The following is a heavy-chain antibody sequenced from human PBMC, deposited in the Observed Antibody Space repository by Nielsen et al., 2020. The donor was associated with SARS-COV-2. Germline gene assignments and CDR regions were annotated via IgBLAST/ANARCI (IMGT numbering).Heavy chain of an antibody. CDR3: ARGHLVVVPSPILGLGPFFYSFYLDV. J-gene: IGHJ6*03. Sequence: GSLTLSCAVSGGSVSSNVWWTWARQSPGKGLEWIGEVSHSGSTNYSPSLKSRVTLSMDKSRRQFSLRLASVSAADTAVYFCARGHLVVVPSPILGLGPFFYSFYLDVWGKGTTVTVSS. V-gene: IGHV4-4*01. D-gene: IGHD2-2*02. CDR2: VSHSGST. CDR1: GGSVSSNVW.